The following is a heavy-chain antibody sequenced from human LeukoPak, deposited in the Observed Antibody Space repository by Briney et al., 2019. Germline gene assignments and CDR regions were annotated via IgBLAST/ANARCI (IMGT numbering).Heavy chain of an antibody. D-gene: IGHD2-2*01. J-gene: IGHJ4*02. CDR2: ISGSGGST. Sequence: GGSLRLSCAASGFTFSSYAMSWVRQAPGKGLEWVSAISGSGGSTYYADSVKGRFTISRDNSKNTLYLQMNSLRAEDTAVYYCAKLRTPAAMQEYYFDYWGQGTLVTVSS. CDR3: AKLRTPAAMQEYYFDY. V-gene: IGHV3-23*01. CDR1: GFTFSSYA.